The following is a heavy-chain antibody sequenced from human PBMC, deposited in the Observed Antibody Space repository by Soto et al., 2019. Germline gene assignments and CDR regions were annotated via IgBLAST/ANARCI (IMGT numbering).Heavy chain of an antibody. V-gene: IGHV4-4*02. CDR3: ARGGDWQFDS. J-gene: IGHJ4*02. D-gene: IGHD3-10*01. CDR1: GGSIGSDKW. Sequence: QVQLQESGPRLVKPSGTLSLTCAVSGGSIGSDKWWSWVRQSPGKGLEWIGEIHHRKGTNYKPSLKTRITMSVDKSRNHFAPNFISVAAADTAIYFCARGGDWQFDSWGQGILVIVS. CDR2: IHHRKGT.